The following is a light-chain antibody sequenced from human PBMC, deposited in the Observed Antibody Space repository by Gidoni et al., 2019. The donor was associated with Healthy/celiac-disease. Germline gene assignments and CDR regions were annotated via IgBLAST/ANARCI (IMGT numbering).Light chain of an antibody. CDR1: SSNIGSNS. J-gene: IGLJ3*02. CDR3: AAWDDSLSGWV. CDR2: RNN. V-gene: IGLV1-47*01. Sequence: QSVLTQPPSASGTPGQRVTISCSGSSSNIGSNSVYWYQQLPGTAPKLLIYRNNQRPSGVPDRFSGSKSGTSASLAISGLRSEDEADYYCAAWDDSLSGWVFGGGTKLTV.